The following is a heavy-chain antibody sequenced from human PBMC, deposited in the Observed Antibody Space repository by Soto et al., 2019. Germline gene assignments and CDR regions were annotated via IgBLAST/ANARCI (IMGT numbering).Heavy chain of an antibody. CDR1: EFTFTSST. V-gene: IGHV1-58*01. Sequence: SVKVSCKASEFTFTSSTVQWVRQARGQRLEWIGWIVVGSGNTNYAQKFQERVTITRDMSTSTAYMELSSLRSEDTAVYYCAAVNSSTSYYGMDVWGQGTTVTVSS. CDR3: AAVNSSTSYYGMDV. D-gene: IGHD2-2*01. J-gene: IGHJ6*02. CDR2: IVVGSGNT.